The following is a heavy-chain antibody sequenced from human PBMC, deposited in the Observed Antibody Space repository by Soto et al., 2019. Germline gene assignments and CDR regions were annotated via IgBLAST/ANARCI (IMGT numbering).Heavy chain of an antibody. V-gene: IGHV1-69*13. Sequence: ASVKVSCKASGGTFSSYAISWVRQAPGQGLEWMGGIIPIFGTANYAQKFQGRVTITADESTSTAYMELSSLRSEDTAVYYCASPRPDYYDSSGYLNWGQGTLVTVSS. D-gene: IGHD3-22*01. CDR2: IIPIFGTA. CDR1: GGTFSSYA. J-gene: IGHJ4*02. CDR3: ASPRPDYYDSSGYLN.